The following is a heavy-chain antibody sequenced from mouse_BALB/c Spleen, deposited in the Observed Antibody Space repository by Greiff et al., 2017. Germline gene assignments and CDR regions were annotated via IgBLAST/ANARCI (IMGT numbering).Heavy chain of an antibody. Sequence: VQLQQSGAELVRPGVSVKISCKGSGYTFTDYAMHWVKQSHAKSLEWIGVISTYYGDASYNQKFKGKATMTVDKSSSTAYMELARLTSEDSAIYYCARNYGNQYYFDYWGQGTTLTVSS. V-gene: IGHV1S137*01. J-gene: IGHJ2*01. D-gene: IGHD2-1*01. CDR1: GYTFTDYA. CDR2: ISTYYGDA. CDR3: ARNYGNQYYFDY.